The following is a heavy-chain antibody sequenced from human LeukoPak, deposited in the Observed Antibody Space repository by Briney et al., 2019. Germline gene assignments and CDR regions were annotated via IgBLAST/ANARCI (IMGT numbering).Heavy chain of an antibody. Sequence: PSETLSLTCTVSGGSISSYYWSWIRQPPGKGLEWIGYIYYSGSTNYNPSLKSRVTISVDTSKNQFSLKLSSVTAADTAVYYCARVVAGYYYYGMDVWGQGTTVTVSS. D-gene: IGHD6-19*01. CDR2: IYYSGST. J-gene: IGHJ6*02. V-gene: IGHV4-59*01. CDR3: ARVVAGYYYYGMDV. CDR1: GGSISSYY.